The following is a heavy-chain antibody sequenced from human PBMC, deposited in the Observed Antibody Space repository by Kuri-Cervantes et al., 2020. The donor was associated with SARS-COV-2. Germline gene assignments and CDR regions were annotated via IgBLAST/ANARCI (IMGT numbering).Heavy chain of an antibody. J-gene: IGHJ4*02. D-gene: IGHD3-3*01. CDR2: ISAYNGNT. V-gene: IGHV1-18*01. Sequence: ASVTVSCKTSGYTFTNYGITWVRQAPGQGLEWMGWISAYNGNTNYAQKLQGRVTMTTDTSTSTAYMELRSLRSDDTAVYYCARVDYDFWSGYSDYWGQGTLVTVSS. CDR3: ARVDYDFWSGYSDY. CDR1: GYTFTNYG.